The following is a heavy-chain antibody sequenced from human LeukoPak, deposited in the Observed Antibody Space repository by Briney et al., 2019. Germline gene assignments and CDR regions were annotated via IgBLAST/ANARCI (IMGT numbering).Heavy chain of an antibody. V-gene: IGHV4-30-2*01. J-gene: IGHJ5*02. CDR3: ARDNYGAEEGIGSSLVWLDP. CDR1: GGSISSGGYY. D-gene: IGHD4-11*01. Sequence: PSETLSLTCTVSGGSISSGGYYWSWIRQPPGKGLEWIGYIYHSGSTYYNPSLKSRVTISVDRSKNQFSLKLSSVTAADTAVYYCARDNYGAEEGIGSSLVWLDPWGQGTRVTVSS. CDR2: IYHSGST.